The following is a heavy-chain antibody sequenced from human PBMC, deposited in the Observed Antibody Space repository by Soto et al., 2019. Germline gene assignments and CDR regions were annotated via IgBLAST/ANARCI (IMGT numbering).Heavy chain of an antibody. CDR1: GGTFSRHA. CDR2: IVPLFGTA. J-gene: IGHJ4*02. D-gene: IGHD2-15*01. V-gene: IGHV1-69*01. CDR3: ARDYGHDCSGGNCYFYF. Sequence: QVQLVQSGAEVKKPGSSVKVSCKASGGTFSRHAINWVRQAPGHGLQWRGGIVPLFGTANYAQKFQGRVTITADESTSTAHMELRSLRSEDTAVYYCARDYGHDCSGGNCYFYFWGQGTLVTVSS.